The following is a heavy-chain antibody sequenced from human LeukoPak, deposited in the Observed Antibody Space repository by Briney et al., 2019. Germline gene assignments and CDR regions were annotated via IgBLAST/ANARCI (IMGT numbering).Heavy chain of an antibody. CDR2: IYSSGST. V-gene: IGHV4-61*02. D-gene: IGHD4-17*01. CDR3: ARVSTETTGTGAFDY. J-gene: IGHJ4*02. CDR1: GGSISSGSYY. Sequence: SQTLSLTCTVSGGSISSGSYYWSWIRQPAGKGLEWIGRIYSSGSTNYNPSLKSRITISLDTSKNQFSLKLSSVAAADTAVYYCARVSTETTGTGAFDYWGQGTLVTVSS.